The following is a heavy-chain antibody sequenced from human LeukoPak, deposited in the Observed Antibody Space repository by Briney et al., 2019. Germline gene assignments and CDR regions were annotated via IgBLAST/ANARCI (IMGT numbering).Heavy chain of an antibody. CDR3: AVYILGTAAGHDAFDI. J-gene: IGHJ3*02. CDR1: GGSISSTTYY. D-gene: IGHD6-13*01. Sequence: SETLSLTCTVSGGSISSTTYYWGWIRQPPGKGLEWIGSIFYTGSTYYNPSLKGRITISVDTSKNQFSLRLNSVTAADGAVYYCAVYILGTAAGHDAFDIWGQGAKVTVSS. CDR2: IFYTGST. V-gene: IGHV4-39*01.